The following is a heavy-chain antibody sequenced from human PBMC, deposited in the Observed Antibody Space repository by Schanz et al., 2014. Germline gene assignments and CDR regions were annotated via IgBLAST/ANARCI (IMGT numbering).Heavy chain of an antibody. CDR1: GFTFSNYA. V-gene: IGHV3-23*01. Sequence: EVQLLESGGGLVQPGGSLRLSCAASGFTFSNYAMGWVRQTPGKGLEWVSTLSGSGAGTFYADSVKDRCTISRDNSENTLYLQMNNLRAEDTAVYYCAKQHGVIQQVSDYWGQGTLVTVSA. J-gene: IGHJ4*02. D-gene: IGHD3-22*01. CDR2: LSGSGAGT. CDR3: AKQHGVIQQVSDY.